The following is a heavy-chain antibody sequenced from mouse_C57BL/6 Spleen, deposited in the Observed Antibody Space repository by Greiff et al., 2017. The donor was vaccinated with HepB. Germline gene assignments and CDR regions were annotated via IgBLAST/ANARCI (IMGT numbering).Heavy chain of an antibody. V-gene: IGHV1-78*01. CDR3: ATYDYDVRGAMDY. CDR1: GYTFTDHT. D-gene: IGHD2-4*01. J-gene: IGHJ4*01. Sequence: VQLQQSDAELVKPGASVKISCKVSGYTFTDHTIHWMKQRPEQGLEWIGYIYPRDGSTKYNEKFKGKATLTADKSSSTAYMQLNSLTSEDSAVYFCATYDYDVRGAMDYWGQGTSVTVSS. CDR2: IYPRDGST.